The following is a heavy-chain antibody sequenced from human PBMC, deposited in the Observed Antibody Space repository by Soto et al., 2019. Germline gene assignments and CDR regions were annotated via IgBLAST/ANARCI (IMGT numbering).Heavy chain of an antibody. CDR1: NGSISNYY. CDR2: LFNSGST. V-gene: IGHV4-59*01. Sequence: QVQLQESGPGLVKPSETLSLNCTVSNGSISNYYWSWIRQPPGEGLEWIGYLFNSGSTHYNPSLQSRVTMSVDTSKNQFSLRLTSVTAADTAIYFCARVSGGFRDNPVIIVFDYWGPGILVTVSS. D-gene: IGHD3-22*01. J-gene: IGHJ4*02. CDR3: ARVSGGFRDNPVIIVFDY.